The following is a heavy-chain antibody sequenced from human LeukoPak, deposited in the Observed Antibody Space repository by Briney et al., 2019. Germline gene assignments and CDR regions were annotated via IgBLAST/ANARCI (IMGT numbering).Heavy chain of an antibody. V-gene: IGHV4-34*01. CDR1: GGSFSGYY. J-gene: IGHJ4*02. CDR2: INHSGST. CDR3: ARGRRAGVFDY. D-gene: IGHD6-13*01. Sequence: PSETLSLTCAVYGGSFSGYYWSWNRQPPGKGLEWIGEINHSGSTNYNPSLKSRVTISVDTSKNQFSLKLSAVTAADTAVYYCARGRRAGVFDYWGQGTLVTVSS.